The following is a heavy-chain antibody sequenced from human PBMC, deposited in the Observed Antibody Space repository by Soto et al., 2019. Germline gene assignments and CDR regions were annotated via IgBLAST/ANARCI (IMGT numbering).Heavy chain of an antibody. CDR1: GGSISSYY. J-gene: IGHJ5*02. CDR2: IYYSGST. Sequence: SETLSLTCTVSGGSISSYYWSWIRQPPGKGLEWIGYIYYSGSTNYNPSLKSRVTISVDTSKNQFSLKLSSVTAADTAVYYCAREYCSGGSCYWFDPWGQGTLVTVSS. D-gene: IGHD2-15*01. CDR3: AREYCSGGSCYWFDP. V-gene: IGHV4-59*01.